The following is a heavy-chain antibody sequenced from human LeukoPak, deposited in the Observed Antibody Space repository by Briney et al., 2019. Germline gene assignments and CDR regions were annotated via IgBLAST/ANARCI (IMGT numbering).Heavy chain of an antibody. CDR3: AREGYSYGYDH. D-gene: IGHD5-18*01. CDR1: GFTFSSYA. CDR2: ISYDGSNK. J-gene: IGHJ5*02. V-gene: IGHV3-30*04. Sequence: PGGSLRLSCAASGFTFSSYAMHWVRQAPGKGLEWVAVISYDGSNKYYADSVKGRFTISRDNAKNSLFLQMNSLRAEDTAVYYCAREGYSYGYDHWGQGTLVTVSS.